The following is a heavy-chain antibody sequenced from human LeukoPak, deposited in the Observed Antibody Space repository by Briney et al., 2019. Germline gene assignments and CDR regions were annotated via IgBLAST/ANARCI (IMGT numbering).Heavy chain of an antibody. CDR2: IYYSGST. V-gene: IGHV4-39*01. D-gene: IGHD6-19*01. CDR1: GGSISSSSYY. CDR3: ARHSGWLYYFDY. Sequence: PSETLSLTCTVSGGSISSSSYYWGWIRQPPGKGLEWIGSIYYSGSTYYNPSLKSRVTISVDTSKNQFSLKLSSVTAADTAVYHCARHSGWLYYFDYWGQGTLVTVSS. J-gene: IGHJ4*02.